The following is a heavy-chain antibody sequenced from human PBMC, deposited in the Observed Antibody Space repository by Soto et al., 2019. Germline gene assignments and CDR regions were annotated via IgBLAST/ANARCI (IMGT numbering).Heavy chain of an antibody. V-gene: IGHV4-4*07. CDR2: IYTSGNT. CDR3: AKDPRYDFWHVFDP. CDR1: GGSISNYY. D-gene: IGHD3-3*01. Sequence: SETLSLTCTVSGGSISNYYWSWIRQPAGKGLEWIGRIYTSGNTNYNPSLKGRVTMSVDMSKNQFSLKLSSVAAEDTAVYYCAKDPRYDFWHVFDPWGQGTLVTVSS. J-gene: IGHJ5*02.